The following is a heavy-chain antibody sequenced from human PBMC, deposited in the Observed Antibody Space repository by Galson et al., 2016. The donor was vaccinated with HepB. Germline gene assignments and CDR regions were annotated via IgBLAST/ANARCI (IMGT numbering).Heavy chain of an antibody. CDR3: ARDSSDWSLPSGLYGMDV. J-gene: IGHJ6*02. V-gene: IGHV1-46*01. D-gene: IGHD6-19*01. CDR1: GYTFSSHY. Sequence: SVKVSCKASGYTFSSHYMHWVRQAPGQGLEWMGAVNVASGRTNYAHKFQGRVSMTGNTSTSTVYMELSSLRTEDTALYYCARDSSDWSLPSGLYGMDVWGQGTTVSVSS. CDR2: VNVASGRT.